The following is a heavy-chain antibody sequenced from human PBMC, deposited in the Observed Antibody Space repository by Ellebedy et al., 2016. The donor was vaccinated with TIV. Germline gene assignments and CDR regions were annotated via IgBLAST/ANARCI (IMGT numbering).Heavy chain of an antibody. V-gene: IGHV3-23*01. J-gene: IGHJ4*02. CDR3: TKWEMRLNYFTD. CDR1: GFTFSSHA. CDR2: ISGSGDRT. D-gene: IGHD1-26*01. Sequence: GESLKISCAASGFTFSSHAMTWVRQAPGKGLEWVSLISGSGDRTYYADSVKGRFTISRDNARNTVHLQLNGLRAEDTAVYYCTKWEMRLNYFTDWGRGALVTVSS.